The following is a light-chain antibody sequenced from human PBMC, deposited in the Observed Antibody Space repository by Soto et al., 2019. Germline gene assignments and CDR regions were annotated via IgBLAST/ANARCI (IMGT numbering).Light chain of an antibody. CDR2: GAS. CDR1: QSVSSD. J-gene: IGKJ1*01. Sequence: EIVMTQSPATLSVSPGERATLSCRASQSVSSDLAWYQQKPGQAPRLLIYGASSRATGIPDRFSGSGSGTDFTLTISRLEPEDFAVYYCQHQGTFGQGTKV. CDR3: QHQGT. V-gene: IGKV3D-15*01.